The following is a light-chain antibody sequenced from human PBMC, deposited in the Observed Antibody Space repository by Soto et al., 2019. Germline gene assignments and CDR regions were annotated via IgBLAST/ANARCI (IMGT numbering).Light chain of an antibody. J-gene: IGLJ1*01. CDR2: EVS. V-gene: IGLV2-14*01. Sequence: QSVLTQPASVSGSPGQSITISCTVTSSDVGGYNYVSWYQHHPGKAPRLMIYEVSNRPSGVSDRFSGSKSGNTASLTISGLLAEDEADYYCCSYAGSSTLNYVFGTGTKVTVL. CDR1: SSDVGGYNY. CDR3: CSYAGSSTLNYV.